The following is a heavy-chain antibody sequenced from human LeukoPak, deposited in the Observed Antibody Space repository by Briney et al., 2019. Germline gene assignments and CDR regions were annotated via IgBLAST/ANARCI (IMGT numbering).Heavy chain of an antibody. V-gene: IGHV3-23*01. J-gene: IGHJ5*02. CDR2: ISGSGGST. CDR3: AKDTLIVVVPAAPFDP. CDR1: GFTFSSYA. Sequence: GGSLRLSCAASGFTFSSYAMSWVRQAPGKGLEWVSAISGSGGSTYYADSVKGRFTISRDNSKNTLYLQMNSLRAEDTAVYYCAKDTLIVVVPAAPFDPWGQGTLVTVSS. D-gene: IGHD2-2*01.